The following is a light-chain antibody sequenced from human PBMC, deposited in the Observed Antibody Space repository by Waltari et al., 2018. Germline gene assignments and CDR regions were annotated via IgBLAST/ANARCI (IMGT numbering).Light chain of an antibody. CDR2: GAS. CDR1: QSVSSSY. J-gene: IGKJ2*01. V-gene: IGKV3-20*01. CDR3: QQYGSSQT. Sequence: EIVLTQSPGTLSLSPGETATLSCRASQSVSSSYLAWYQQKPGQAPRLLIYGASSRATGIPDRFSGSGSGTDFTLTISRLEPEDFAVYYCQQYGSSQTFGQGTKLEIK.